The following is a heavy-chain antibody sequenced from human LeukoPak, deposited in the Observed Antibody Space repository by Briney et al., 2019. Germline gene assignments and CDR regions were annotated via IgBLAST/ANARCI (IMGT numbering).Heavy chain of an antibody. Sequence: GGSLRLSCAASGFTFSSYAMSWVRQAPVKGLEWVSAISGSGGSTYYADSVKGRFTISRDNSKNTLYLQMNSLRAEDTAVYYCAKHQYYYDSSGYYDAFDIWGQGTMVTVSS. J-gene: IGHJ3*02. CDR1: GFTFSSYA. D-gene: IGHD3-22*01. CDR2: ISGSGGST. V-gene: IGHV3-23*01. CDR3: AKHQYYYDSSGYYDAFDI.